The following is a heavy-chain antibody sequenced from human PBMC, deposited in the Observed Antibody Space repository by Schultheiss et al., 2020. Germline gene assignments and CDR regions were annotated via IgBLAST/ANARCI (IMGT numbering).Heavy chain of an antibody. CDR3: AKNEQWLIRMDY. J-gene: IGHJ4*02. V-gene: IGHV4-39*01. CDR2: VLNSGVT. CDR1: GGSISSGGYY. D-gene: IGHD6-19*01. Sequence: SETLSLTCTVSGGSISSGGYYWGWIRQIPGKGLEWIGSVLNSGVTHYNPSFKSRVSISIDTSKNQFSLRLSSVTAADTAVYYCAKNEQWLIRMDYWGRGILVTVSS.